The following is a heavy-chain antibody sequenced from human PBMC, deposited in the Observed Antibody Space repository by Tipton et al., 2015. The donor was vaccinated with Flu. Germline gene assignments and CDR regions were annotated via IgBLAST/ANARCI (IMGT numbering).Heavy chain of an antibody. CDR3: AMDLDYGDYPYAFDI. CDR2: ISAYNGNT. Sequence: QSGPEVKKPGASVKVSCKASGYTFTSYGISWVRQAPGQGLEWMGWISAYNGNTNYAQKLQGRVTMTTDTSTSTAYMELRSLRSDDTAVYYWAMDLDYGDYPYAFDIWGQGTMVTVSS. V-gene: IGHV1-18*01. CDR1: GYTFTSYG. D-gene: IGHD4-17*01. J-gene: IGHJ3*02.